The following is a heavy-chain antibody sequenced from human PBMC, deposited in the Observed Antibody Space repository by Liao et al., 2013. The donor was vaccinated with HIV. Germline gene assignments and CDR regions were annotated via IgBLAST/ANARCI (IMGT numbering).Heavy chain of an antibody. Sequence: QVQLQESGPRQVKPSRTLSLTCIVSGGSISRYYWNWIRQPPGKGLEWIGYIDYTGSTNYNPSLKSRVTISVDTSKNQFSLKLSSVTAADTAVYYCARGLYYYDSSGPRVWFDPWGQGTLVTVSS. CDR2: IDYTGST. V-gene: IGHV4-59*12. CDR3: ARGLYYYDSSGPRVWFDP. CDR1: GGSISRYY. J-gene: IGHJ5*02. D-gene: IGHD3-22*01.